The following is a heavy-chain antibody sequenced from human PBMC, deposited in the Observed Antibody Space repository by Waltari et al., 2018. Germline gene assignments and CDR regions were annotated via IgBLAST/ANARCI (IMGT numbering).Heavy chain of an antibody. CDR2: IYYSGST. CDR3: AREIGSGSFDY. Sequence: QVQLQESGPGLVKPSETLTLTCTVSGGSISSYYWSWIRQPPGKGLEWIGYIYYSGSTNYNPPLKSRVTISVDTSKNQFSLKLSSVTAADTAVYYCAREIGSGSFDYWGQGTLVTVSS. CDR1: GGSISSYY. V-gene: IGHV4-59*01. D-gene: IGHD3-10*01. J-gene: IGHJ4*02.